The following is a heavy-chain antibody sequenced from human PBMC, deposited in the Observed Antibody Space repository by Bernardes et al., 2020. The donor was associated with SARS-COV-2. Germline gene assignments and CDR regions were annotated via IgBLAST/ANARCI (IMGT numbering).Heavy chain of an antibody. CDR1: GGSISSYY. V-gene: IGHV4-4*07. Sequence: SETLSLTCTVSGGSISSYYWSWIRQPAGKGLEWIGRIYTSGSTNYNPSLKSRVTMSVDTSKNQFSLKLSSVTAADTAVYYCARESWFGEVLGGAAYYYYGMDVWGQGTTVTVSS. D-gene: IGHD3-10*01. CDR3: ARESWFGEVLGGAAYYYYGMDV. CDR2: IYTSGST. J-gene: IGHJ6*02.